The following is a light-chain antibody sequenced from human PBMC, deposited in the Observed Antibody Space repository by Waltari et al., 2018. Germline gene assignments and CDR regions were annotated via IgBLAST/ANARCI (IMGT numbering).Light chain of an antibody. Sequence: DVVMTQSPLSLAVTLGQPASISCWSIQSLVQSDGNTFLNWFHQRPGQSPRRLIYKVSNRESGVPDRFSGSGSGTDFTLKISRVEAEDVGIFYCLQSSQWPYAFGQGTKLEIK. J-gene: IGKJ2*01. CDR2: KVS. CDR1: QSLVQSDGNTF. CDR3: LQSSQWPYA. V-gene: IGKV2-30*02.